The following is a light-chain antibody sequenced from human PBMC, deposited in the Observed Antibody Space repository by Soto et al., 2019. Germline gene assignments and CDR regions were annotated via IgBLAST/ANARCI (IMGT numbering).Light chain of an antibody. CDR1: QSISSW. V-gene: IGKV1-5*03. CDR2: KAS. J-gene: IGKJ1*01. Sequence: DIQMTQAPSTRSASVGDRVTITCRASQSISSWLAWYQQKPGKAPKXLIYKASTLKSGVPSRFSGSGSGTEFTLTISSLQPDDFATYDCQHYNSYSEAFGQGTKVDIK. CDR3: QHYNSYSEA.